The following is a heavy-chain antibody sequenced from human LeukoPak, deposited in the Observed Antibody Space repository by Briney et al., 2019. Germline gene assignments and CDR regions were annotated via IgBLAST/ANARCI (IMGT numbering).Heavy chain of an antibody. Sequence: SETLSLTCAVYGGSFSGYYWSWIRQPPGKGLEWIGEINHSGSTNYNPSLKSRVTISVDASKNQFSLKLSSVTAADTAVYYCARDQAAAFDYWGQGTLVTVSS. V-gene: IGHV4-34*01. CDR1: GGSFSGYY. J-gene: IGHJ4*02. CDR3: ARDQAAAFDY. CDR2: INHSGST. D-gene: IGHD6-13*01.